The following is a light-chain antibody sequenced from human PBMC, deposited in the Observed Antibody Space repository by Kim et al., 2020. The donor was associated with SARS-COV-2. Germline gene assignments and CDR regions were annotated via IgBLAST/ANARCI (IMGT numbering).Light chain of an antibody. CDR1: HTVVRGD. CDR3: HQSGSSPYT. CDR2: LAS. Sequence: LSPAGSAPLPCRASHTVVRGDFDWYQQHSGQAPRLLIFLASRRAPGVPDRFRGSGSGTDFTLTVSSLEPEDSAMYYCHQSGSSPYTFGQGTKLEI. V-gene: IGKV3-20*01. J-gene: IGKJ2*01.